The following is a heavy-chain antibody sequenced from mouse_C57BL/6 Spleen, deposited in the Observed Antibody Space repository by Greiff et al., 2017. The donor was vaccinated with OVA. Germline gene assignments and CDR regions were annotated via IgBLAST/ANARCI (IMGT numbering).Heavy chain of an antibody. J-gene: IGHJ4*01. CDR2: IDPETGGT. Sequence: VQLQQSGAELVRPGASVTLSCKASGYTFTDYEMHWVKQTPVHGLEWIGAIDPETGGTAYNQKFKGKAILTADKSSSTAYMELRSLTSEDSAVYYCTRKGYPPYYAMDYWGQGTSVTVSS. D-gene: IGHD5-1-1*01. CDR3: TRKGYPPYYAMDY. CDR1: GYTFTDYE. V-gene: IGHV1-15*01.